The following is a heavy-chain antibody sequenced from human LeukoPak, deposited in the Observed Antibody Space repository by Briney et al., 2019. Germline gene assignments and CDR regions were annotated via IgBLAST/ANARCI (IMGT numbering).Heavy chain of an antibody. CDR3: ARIVASTPYYYGSGSYYPPPSAVDY. Sequence: GGSLRLSCAASGFTFSSYSMNWVRQAPGKGLEWVSSISSSSSYIYYADSVKGRFTISRDNAKNSLYLQMNSLRAEDTAVYYCARIVASTPYYYGSGSYYPPPSAVDYWGQGTLVTVSS. V-gene: IGHV3-21*01. CDR2: ISSSSSYI. CDR1: GFTFSSYS. D-gene: IGHD3-10*01. J-gene: IGHJ4*02.